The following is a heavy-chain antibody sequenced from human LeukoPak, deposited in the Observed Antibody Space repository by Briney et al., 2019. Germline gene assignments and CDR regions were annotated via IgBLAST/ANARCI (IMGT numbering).Heavy chain of an antibody. CDR3: ARRSYSSGWYTAPPNWYFDL. V-gene: IGHV4-59*08. CDR2: IYYSGST. CDR1: GGSISSYY. J-gene: IGHJ2*01. D-gene: IGHD6-19*01. Sequence: PSETLSLTCTVSGGSISSYYWSWIRQSPGKGLEWIGYIYYSGSTNYNPSLKSRVTISVDTSKNQCSLKLSSVTAADTAVYYCARRSYSSGWYTAPPNWYFDLWGRGTLVTVSS.